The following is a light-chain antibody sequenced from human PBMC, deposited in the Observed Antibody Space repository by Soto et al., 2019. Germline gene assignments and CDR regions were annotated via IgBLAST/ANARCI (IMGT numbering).Light chain of an antibody. J-gene: IGKJ1*01. Sequence: DVQMTQSPSSLSASAGDRVTITCRASESINNWLAWYQQKPGKAPRLLIYKASSLESGVPSRFSGSGSGTDFTLTISSLQPDDFATYYCHQCNTYPRTFGQGTRVEIK. CDR3: HQCNTYPRT. V-gene: IGKV1-5*03. CDR1: ESINNW. CDR2: KAS.